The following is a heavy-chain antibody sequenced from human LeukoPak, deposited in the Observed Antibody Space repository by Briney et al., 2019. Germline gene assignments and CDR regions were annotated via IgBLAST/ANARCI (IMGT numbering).Heavy chain of an antibody. J-gene: IGHJ4*02. V-gene: IGHV3-23*01. D-gene: IGHD2-2*01. CDR2: MKGGGET. CDR3: ARASWISTAYAVC. CDR1: AFSFTNYA. Sequence: GGSLRLSCAASAFSFTNYAMSWVSQAPARRPEWLSSMKGGGETFYADSLKGRFTLSRDVSRNTVYLQLNNLRVKVTAIYYCARASWISTAYAVCWGQGTQVTVSS.